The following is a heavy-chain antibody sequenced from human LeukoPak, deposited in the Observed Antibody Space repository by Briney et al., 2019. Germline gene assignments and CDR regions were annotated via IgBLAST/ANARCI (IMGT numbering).Heavy chain of an antibody. Sequence: PSETLSLTYTVSGGSISSRSYYWGWIRQPPGKGLEWIGSIYYSGSTYYNPSLKSRVTISVDTSKHQFSLKLSSVTAADTAVYYCARHQWIFGSGSYHTHFDYWGQGTQVTVSS. CDR1: GGSISSRSYY. CDR2: IYYSGST. D-gene: IGHD3-10*01. J-gene: IGHJ4*02. V-gene: IGHV4-39*01. CDR3: ARHQWIFGSGSYHTHFDY.